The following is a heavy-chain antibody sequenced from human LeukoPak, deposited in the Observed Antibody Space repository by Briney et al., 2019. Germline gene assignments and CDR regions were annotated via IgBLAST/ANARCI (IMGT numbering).Heavy chain of an antibody. CDR3: AKLGHSDGWYLGAFDI. V-gene: IGHV4-59*08. Sequence: ASETLSLTCAVSGGSITGHYWNWIRQTPGMRLEWIGYTSYSRTTIYNSYFKGRATTSIDTSKNQLYLNLTSVTATDTAVYYCAKLGHSDGWYLGAFDIWGQGTTVIVSS. CDR1: GGSITGHY. J-gene: IGHJ3*02. CDR2: TSYSRTT. D-gene: IGHD6-19*01.